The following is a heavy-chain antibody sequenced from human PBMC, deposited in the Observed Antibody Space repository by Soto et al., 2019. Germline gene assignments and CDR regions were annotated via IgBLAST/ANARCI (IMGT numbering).Heavy chain of an antibody. CDR2: IIPILGIA. CDR1: GGTFSSYT. V-gene: IGHV1-69*02. D-gene: IGHD2-15*01. CDR3: ARVSGVAGTPRRDY. J-gene: IGHJ4*02. Sequence: QVQLVQSGAEVKKPGSSVKVSCKASGGTFSSYTISWVRQAPGQGLEWMGRIIPILGIANYAQKFQGRVTITADKSTSTAYMELSSLRSEDTAVYYCARVSGVAGTPRRDYWGQGTLVTVSS.